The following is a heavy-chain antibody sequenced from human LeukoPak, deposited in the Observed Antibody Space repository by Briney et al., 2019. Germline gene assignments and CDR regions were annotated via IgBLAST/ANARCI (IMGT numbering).Heavy chain of an antibody. Sequence: GGSQRLSCAASGFTFGIYTMQWVRQSPGKGLECVAVLSHDGSNGYCADSVKGRFTVSRDTSKNTLYLQMNSLRPDDTGIYYCARDWGADTWGQGTLVTVSS. CDR3: ARDWGADT. V-gene: IGHV3-30*04. J-gene: IGHJ4*02. CDR1: GFTFGIYT. CDR2: LSHDGSNG. D-gene: IGHD3-16*01.